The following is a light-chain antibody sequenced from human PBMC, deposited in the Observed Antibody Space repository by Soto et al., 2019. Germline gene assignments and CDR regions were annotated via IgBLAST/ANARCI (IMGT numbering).Light chain of an antibody. CDR3: QQSYSTSWT. V-gene: IGKV3-15*01. J-gene: IGKJ1*01. CDR2: AAS. CDR1: QSVNNN. Sequence: EIVMTQSPGTLSVSPVERATLSCRASQSVNNNFAWYQHRPGQAPRLLIYAASTRATGIPARFSGSGSGTEFSLTISSLQSEDFATYYCQQSYSTSWTFGQGTKV.